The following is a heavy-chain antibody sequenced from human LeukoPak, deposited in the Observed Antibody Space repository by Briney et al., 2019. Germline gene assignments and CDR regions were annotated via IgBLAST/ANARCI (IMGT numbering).Heavy chain of an antibody. Sequence: SVTLSLTCTVYGGSFSGYYWTWVRQSPEKGLEWIGEIHHSGTTDYRPSLKSRPTLSIDASKSQVSLRLTSVTAADTAVYYCARGFGARRVVRGLDSWGQGTLVTVSS. V-gene: IGHV4-34*01. D-gene: IGHD3-10*01. CDR2: IHHSGTT. J-gene: IGHJ4*02. CDR3: ARGFGARRVVRGLDS. CDR1: GGSFSGYY.